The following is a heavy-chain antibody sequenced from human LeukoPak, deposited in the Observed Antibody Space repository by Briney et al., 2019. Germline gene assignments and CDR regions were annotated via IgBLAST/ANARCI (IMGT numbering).Heavy chain of an antibody. Sequence: GGSLRLSCAASGFTFSDYYMSWIRQAPGKGLEWVSYISSSGSTIYYADSVKGRFTISRDNAKDSLYLQMNSLRAEDTAVYYCARFDFWNFEDYWGQGTLVTVSS. CDR3: ARFDFWNFEDY. CDR1: GFTFSDYY. J-gene: IGHJ4*02. CDR2: ISSSGSTI. V-gene: IGHV3-11*04. D-gene: IGHD3-3*01.